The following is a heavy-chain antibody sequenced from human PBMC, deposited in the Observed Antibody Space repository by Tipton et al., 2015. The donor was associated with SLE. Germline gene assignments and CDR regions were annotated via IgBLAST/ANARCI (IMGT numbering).Heavy chain of an antibody. D-gene: IGHD1-26*01. Sequence: LSLTCAVSGGSISSGRYYWSWIRQPAGRGLEWIGYIYTSGSTNYNPSLKSRATISLDTSKNQFSLKLSSVTATDTAVYYCVRDWEGDRPEAGMDVWGQGSTVTVS. V-gene: IGHV4-61*09. CDR3: VRDWEGDRPEAGMDV. J-gene: IGHJ6*02. CDR2: IYTSGST. CDR1: GGSISSGRYY.